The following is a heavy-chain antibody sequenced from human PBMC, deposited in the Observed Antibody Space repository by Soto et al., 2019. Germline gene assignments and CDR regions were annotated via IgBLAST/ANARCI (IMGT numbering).Heavy chain of an antibody. CDR1: GFTFSSYS. D-gene: IGHD1-26*01. V-gene: IGHV3-48*01. J-gene: IGHJ3*02. CDR3: AKDRGGSYLGGAFDI. Sequence: GGSLRLSCAASGFTFSSYSMNWVRQAPGKGLEWVSYISSSSSTIYYADSVKGRFTISRDNAKNSLYLQMNSLRAEDTAVYYCAKDRGGSYLGGAFDIWGQGTMVTVSS. CDR2: ISSSSSTI.